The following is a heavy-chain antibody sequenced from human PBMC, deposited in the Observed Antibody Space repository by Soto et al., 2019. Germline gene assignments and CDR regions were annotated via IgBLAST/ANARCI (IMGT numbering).Heavy chain of an antibody. D-gene: IGHD3-3*01. CDR3: ANAQYDGWSGPMMDV. J-gene: IGHJ6*02. V-gene: IGHV3-23*01. CDR1: GFTFSSYA. CDR2: IRGSGFST. Sequence: GGSQRLSCAASGFTFSSYAMTWVRQAPGKGLEWGSGIRGSGFSTYYADSVKGRCTISRDNSKNTLYLQMNSLRVEDTAVYYCANAQYDGWSGPMMDVWGQATMGTFSS.